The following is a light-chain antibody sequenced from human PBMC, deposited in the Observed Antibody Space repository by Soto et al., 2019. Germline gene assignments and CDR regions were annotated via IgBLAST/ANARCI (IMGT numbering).Light chain of an antibody. J-gene: IGKJ3*01. CDR2: AAS. CDR3: HKYRIAPYT. CDR1: QGIANH. Sequence: DIQMTQSPSSLSASVGDRVTITCRASQGIANHLAWYQQKPGKAPNLLIYAASTLQSVVPSRFSGSEFGTDFTLTISSLEAEDGASYYCHKYRIAPYTFGAVTKVDI. V-gene: IGKV1-27*01.